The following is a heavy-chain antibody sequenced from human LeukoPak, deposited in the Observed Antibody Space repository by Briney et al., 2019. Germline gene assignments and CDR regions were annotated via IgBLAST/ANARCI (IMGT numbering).Heavy chain of an antibody. D-gene: IGHD2-2*01. CDR3: AGGYCSRTSCFDY. V-gene: IGHV3-7*01. CDR1: GFTFSSYW. J-gene: IGHJ4*02. CDR2: IKQDGSEK. Sequence: GGSLRLSCAASGFTFSSYWMSWVRQAPGKGLEWVANIKQDGSEKYYVDSVKGRFTISRDNAKNSLYLQMNSLRAEDTAVYYCAGGYCSRTSCFDYWGQGTLVTVSS.